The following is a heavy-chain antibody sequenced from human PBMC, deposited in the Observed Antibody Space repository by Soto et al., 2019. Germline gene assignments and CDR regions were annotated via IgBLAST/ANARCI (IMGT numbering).Heavy chain of an antibody. CDR3: ARDMAYYDYVWGSYRYYYYGMDV. D-gene: IGHD3-16*02. CDR2: IKQDGSEK. CDR1: GFTFSSYW. J-gene: IGHJ6*02. V-gene: IGHV3-7*05. Sequence: EVQLVESGGGLVQPGGSLRLSCAASGFTFSSYWMSWVRQATGKGLEWVANIKQDGSEKYYVDSVKGRCTISRDNAKNSLYLQMNSLRAEDTAVYYCARDMAYYDYVWGSYRYYYYGMDVWGQGTTVTVSS.